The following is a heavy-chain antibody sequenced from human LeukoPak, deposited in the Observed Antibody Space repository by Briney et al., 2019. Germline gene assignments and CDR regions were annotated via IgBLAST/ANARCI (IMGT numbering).Heavy chain of an antibody. CDR2: ARNRGNGYTT. V-gene: IGHV3-72*01. D-gene: IGHD4/OR15-4a*01. CDR1: GFTFSDHY. Sequence: PGGSLRLSCAASGFTFSDHYIDWVRQAPGKGLEWVGRARNRGNGYTTQYAASVKGRFTFSRDDSENTVYLQMNSLKTEDTAVYFCARITRVDYGTYYFDYWGQGTLVTVSS. J-gene: IGHJ4*02. CDR3: ARITRVDYGTYYFDY.